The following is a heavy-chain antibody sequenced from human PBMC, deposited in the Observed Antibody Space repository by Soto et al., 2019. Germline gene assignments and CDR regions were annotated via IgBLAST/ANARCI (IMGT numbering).Heavy chain of an antibody. CDR3: ARHPRGYSYGAFDI. CDR2: IDPSDSYT. J-gene: IGHJ3*02. V-gene: IGHV5-10-1*01. D-gene: IGHD5-18*01. Sequence: QIPGKGLEWMGRIDPSDSYTNYSPSFQGHVTISADKSISTAYLQWSSLKASDTAMYYCARHPRGYSYGAFDIWGQGTMVTVSS.